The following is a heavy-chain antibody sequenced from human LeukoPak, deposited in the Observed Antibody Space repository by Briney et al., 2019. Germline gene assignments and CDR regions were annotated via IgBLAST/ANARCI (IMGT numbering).Heavy chain of an antibody. V-gene: IGHV3-7*01. J-gene: IGHJ4*02. CDR1: GFTFSSYW. CDR3: ARVNRWFGELFTDY. CDR2: IKQDGSEK. D-gene: IGHD3-10*01. Sequence: PGGSLRLSCAASGFTFSSYWMSWVRQAPGKGLEWVANIKQDGSEKYYVDSVKGRFTISRDNAKNSLHLQMNSLRAEDTAVYYCARVNRWFGELFTDYWGQGTLVTVSS.